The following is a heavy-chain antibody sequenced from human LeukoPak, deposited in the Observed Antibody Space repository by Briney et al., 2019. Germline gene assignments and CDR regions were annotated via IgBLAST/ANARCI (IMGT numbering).Heavy chain of an antibody. CDR3: ARLGGGDYYYCYYGMDV. D-gene: IGHD4-17*01. J-gene: IGHJ6*02. CDR1: GGSISSYY. CDR2: IYYSGST. Sequence: SETLSLTCTVSGGSISSYYWSWIRQPPGKGLEWSGYIYYSGSTNYTPSLKSRVTISVDTSKNQFSLKLSSVTAADTAVYYCARLGGGDYYYCYYGMDVWGQGTTVTVSS. V-gene: IGHV4-59*08.